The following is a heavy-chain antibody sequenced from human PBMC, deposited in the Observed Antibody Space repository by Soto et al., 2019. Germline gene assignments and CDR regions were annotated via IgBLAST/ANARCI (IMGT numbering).Heavy chain of an antibody. Sequence: EVQLVESGGGLVQPGGSLRLSCAASGFIVSSNYMSWVRQAPGKGLEWVSVIYSGGSTYYADSVKGRFTISRDNSKNTLYLQMNSLRAEDTAVYYCAREYYDTSGQASAFDIWGQGTMVTVSS. CDR2: IYSGGST. CDR3: AREYYDTSGQASAFDI. D-gene: IGHD3-22*01. V-gene: IGHV3-53*04. J-gene: IGHJ3*02. CDR1: GFIVSSNY.